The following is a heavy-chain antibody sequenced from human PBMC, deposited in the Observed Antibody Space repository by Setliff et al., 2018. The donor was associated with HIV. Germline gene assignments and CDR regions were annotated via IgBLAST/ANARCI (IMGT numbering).Heavy chain of an antibody. V-gene: IGHV1-69*10. Sequence: SVMVSCKASGGTFSSYAISWVRQAPGQGLEWMGGIIPILTIANYAQKFQGRVTITADESTSTAYMELSSLRSEDTAVYYCARDYSPTFYYYDSSGTFDYWGQGTLVTVSS. CDR3: ARDYSPTFYYYDSSGTFDY. CDR1: GGTFSSYA. D-gene: IGHD3-22*01. J-gene: IGHJ4*02. CDR2: IIPILTIA.